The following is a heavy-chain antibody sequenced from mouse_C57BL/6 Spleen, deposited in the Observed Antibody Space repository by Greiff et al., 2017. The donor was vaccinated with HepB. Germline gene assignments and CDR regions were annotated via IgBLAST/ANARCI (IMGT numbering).Heavy chain of an antibody. CDR1: GFTFTSYW. CDR3: AIEGWHHFDY. V-gene: IGHV1-74*01. Sequence: QVHVMQSGAELVKPGASVKVSCKASGFTFTSYWMHWVKQRPGQGLEWIGRIHPSDSDTNYNQKFKGKATLTVDKSSSTAYMQLSNLTSEDSAVYYCAIEGWHHFDYWGQGTTLTVSS. CDR2: IHPSDSDT. J-gene: IGHJ2*01. D-gene: IGHD2-3*01.